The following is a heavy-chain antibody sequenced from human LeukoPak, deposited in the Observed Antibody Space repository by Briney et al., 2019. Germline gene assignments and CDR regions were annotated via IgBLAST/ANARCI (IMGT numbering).Heavy chain of an antibody. CDR2: ISGSDGST. Sequence: GGSLRLSCAASGFTFSSYAMSWVRQAPGKGLGWVSAISGSDGSTYYADSVKGRSTISRDNSKNTLYLQMNSLRAEDTAVYYCAKEVAFYSSGPFDYWGQGTLVTVSS. CDR1: GFTFSSYA. D-gene: IGHD6-19*01. CDR3: AKEVAFYSSGPFDY. J-gene: IGHJ4*02. V-gene: IGHV3-23*01.